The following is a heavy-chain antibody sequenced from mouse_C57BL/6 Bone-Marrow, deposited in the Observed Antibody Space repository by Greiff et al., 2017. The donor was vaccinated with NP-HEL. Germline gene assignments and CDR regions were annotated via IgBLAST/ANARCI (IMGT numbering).Heavy chain of an antibody. V-gene: IGHV5-6*02. CDR2: ISSGGSYT. CDR3: ARRAQSLGYYAMDY. CDR1: GFTFSSYG. D-gene: IGHD3-2*02. Sequence: EVKLEESGGDLVKPGGSLKLSCAASGFTFSSYGMSWVSQTPDKRLEWVATISSGGSYTYYPDSVQGRFHISIDNAKNTLYLQMSSLMSVDTAMYYCARRAQSLGYYAMDYWGQGTSVTVSS. J-gene: IGHJ4*01.